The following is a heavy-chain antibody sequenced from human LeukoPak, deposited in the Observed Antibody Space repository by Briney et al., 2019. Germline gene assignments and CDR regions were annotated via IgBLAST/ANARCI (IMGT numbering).Heavy chain of an antibody. CDR2: IYYSGST. Sequence: SETLSLTCTVSGGSISIGGYYWSWIRQHPGKGLEWIGYIYYSGSTYYNPSLKSRVTISVDTSKNQFSLKLSSVTAADTAVYYCAREEVYDFWSGSGLGYYYYGMDVWGQGTTVTVSS. CDR3: AREEVYDFWSGSGLGYYYYGMDV. CDR1: GGSISIGGYY. V-gene: IGHV4-31*03. J-gene: IGHJ6*02. D-gene: IGHD3-3*01.